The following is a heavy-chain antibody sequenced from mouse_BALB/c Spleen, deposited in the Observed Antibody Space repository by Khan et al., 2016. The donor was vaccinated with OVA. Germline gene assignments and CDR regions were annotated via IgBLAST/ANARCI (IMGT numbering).Heavy chain of an antibody. CDR2: INYSGNT. CDR1: GYSITSDYA. D-gene: IGHD2-1*01. CDR3: ANDGNYHYYAMDY. Sequence: EVKLEESGPGLVKPSQSLSLTCTVTGYSITSDYAWNWIRQFPGNKLEWMGYINYSGNTSYNPSLKSRISITRDTSKNQFFLMLNSVTTEDTATYYCANDGNYHYYAMDYWDQGTSVAVSS. J-gene: IGHJ4*01. V-gene: IGHV3-2*02.